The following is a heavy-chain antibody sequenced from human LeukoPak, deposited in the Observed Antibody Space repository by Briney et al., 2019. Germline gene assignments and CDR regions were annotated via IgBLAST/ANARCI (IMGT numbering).Heavy chain of an antibody. CDR3: AKEICDSSGSNGALDFDY. J-gene: IGHJ4*02. CDR2: ISGSGGST. CDR1: GFTFSSYA. V-gene: IGHV3-23*01. D-gene: IGHD3-22*01. Sequence: GGSLRLSCAASGFTFSSYAMSWVRQAPGKGLEWVSAISGSGGSTYYADSVKGRFTISRDNSKNTLYLQMNSLRAEDTAVYYCAKEICDSSGSNGALDFDYWGQGTLVTVSS.